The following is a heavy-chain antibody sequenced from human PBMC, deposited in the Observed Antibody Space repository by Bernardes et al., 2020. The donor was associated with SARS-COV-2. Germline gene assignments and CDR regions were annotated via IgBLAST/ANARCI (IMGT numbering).Heavy chain of an antibody. Sequence: GGSLRLSCVVSGFIFGNYVINWVRQAPGKGPEWIAAIRGSGRIPHYADSVKGRFSISRDNAQNRVHLQMNSLRDDDTAMYYCAKDKMEGGFDPWGQGTLVTVSS. CDR3: AKDKMEGGFDP. J-gene: IGHJ4*02. CDR2: IRGSGRIP. CDR1: GFIFGNYV. V-gene: IGHV3-23*01. D-gene: IGHD1-1*01.